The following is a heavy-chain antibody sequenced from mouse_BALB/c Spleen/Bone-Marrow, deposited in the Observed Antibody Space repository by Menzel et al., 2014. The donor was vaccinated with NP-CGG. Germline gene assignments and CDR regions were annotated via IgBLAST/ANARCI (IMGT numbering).Heavy chain of an antibody. Sequence: LQESGSELVRPGASVKLSCKASGYTFINYWTHWVKQRPGQGLEWIGNFYPGSGTTNYDEKFKTKATLTVDTFSSTAYMQLSSLTSEDSAVYYCTKGNYFFDYWGQGATLTVSS. CDR2: FYPGSGTT. CDR3: TKGNYFFDY. CDR1: GYTFINYW. J-gene: IGHJ2*01. D-gene: IGHD2-1*01. V-gene: IGHV1S22*01.